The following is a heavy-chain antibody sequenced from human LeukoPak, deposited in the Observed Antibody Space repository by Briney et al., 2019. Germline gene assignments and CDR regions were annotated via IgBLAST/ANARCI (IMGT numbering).Heavy chain of an antibody. Sequence: PSETLSLTCAVYGGSFSGYYWSWIRQPPGKGLEWIGEINHSGSTYYNPSLKSRVTISVDTSKNQFSLKLSSVTAADTAVYYCAGETGRRELRWGQGTLVTVSS. CDR3: AGETGRRELR. D-gene: IGHD1-26*01. CDR2: INHSGST. J-gene: IGHJ4*02. V-gene: IGHV4-34*01. CDR1: GGSFSGYY.